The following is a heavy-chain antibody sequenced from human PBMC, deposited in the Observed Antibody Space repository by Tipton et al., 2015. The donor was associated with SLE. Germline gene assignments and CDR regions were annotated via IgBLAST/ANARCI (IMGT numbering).Heavy chain of an antibody. Sequence: TLSLTCTISGGSGGDSHWSCIRQPPGKGLEWIGYIHYRGRTDYIPSLKSRVSNSIDTSKNQFSLSVNSVTAADTAVYYCARSMLTTKRVFDYWGQGTLVTVSS. J-gene: IGHJ4*02. CDR3: ARSMLTTKRVFDY. D-gene: IGHD1-1*01. CDR1: GGSGGDSH. CDR2: IHYRGRT. V-gene: IGHV4-59*02.